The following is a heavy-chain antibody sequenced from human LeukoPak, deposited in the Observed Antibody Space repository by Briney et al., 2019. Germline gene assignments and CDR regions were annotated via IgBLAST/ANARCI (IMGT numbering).Heavy chain of an antibody. Sequence: PSETLSLTCAVYGGSFSGYYWSWIRQPPGKGLEWIGEINHSGSTNYNPSLKSRVTISVDTSKNQFSLKLSSVTAADTAVYYCARVRSSRYSYGRRELDPSGYYYYGMDVWGQGTTVTVSS. D-gene: IGHD5-18*01. V-gene: IGHV4-34*01. CDR3: ARVRSSRYSYGRRELDPSGYYYYGMDV. CDR2: INHSGST. J-gene: IGHJ6*02. CDR1: GGSFSGYY.